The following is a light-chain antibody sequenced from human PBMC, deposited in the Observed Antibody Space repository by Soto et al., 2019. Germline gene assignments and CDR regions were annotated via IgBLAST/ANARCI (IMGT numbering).Light chain of an antibody. J-gene: IGKJ1*01. CDR3: QQYGSSPWT. CDR2: GAS. Sequence: VLTQSPATLSSSPDQRSTLSCRTSQSVSGSYLAWYQQKPSQAPRLLIYGASSRATGIPDRFSGSGSGTDFTLTINRLEPEDFAVYYCQQYGSSPWTFGQGTKVDIK. CDR1: QSVSGSY. V-gene: IGKV3-20*01.